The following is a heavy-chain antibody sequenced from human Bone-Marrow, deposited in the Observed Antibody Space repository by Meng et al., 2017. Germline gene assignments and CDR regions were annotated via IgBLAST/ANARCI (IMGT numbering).Heavy chain of an antibody. V-gene: IGHV3-74*02. Sequence: EVQLGESGGGLVKPGGSLRLSCVASGGTFRNFWMTWVRQAPGKGLVWVSRINSDGSSTSYADSVKGRFTISRDNAKNTLYLQMNSLTAEDTAIYYCARVAWGFDYWGQGTLVTVSS. D-gene: IGHD7-27*01. CDR2: INSDGSST. J-gene: IGHJ4*02. CDR1: GGTFRNFW. CDR3: ARVAWGFDY.